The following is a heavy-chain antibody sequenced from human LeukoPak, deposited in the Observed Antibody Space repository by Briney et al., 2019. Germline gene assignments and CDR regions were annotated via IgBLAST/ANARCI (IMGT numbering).Heavy chain of an antibody. V-gene: IGHV3-23*01. CDR1: GFTFSSYA. J-gene: IGHJ5*02. Sequence: GGSLRLSCAASGFTFSSYAMSWVRQAPGKGLEWVSAISGSGGSTYYADSVKGRFTISRDNSKNTLYLQVNSLRAEDTAVYYCAKDRIVVVPAAINWFDPWGQGTLVTVSS. CDR3: AKDRIVVVPAAINWFDP. CDR2: ISGSGGST. D-gene: IGHD2-2*01.